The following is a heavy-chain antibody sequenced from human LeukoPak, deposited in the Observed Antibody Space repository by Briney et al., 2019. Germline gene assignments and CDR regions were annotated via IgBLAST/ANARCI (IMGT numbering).Heavy chain of an antibody. V-gene: IGHV1-8*01. CDR3: ARGPESSSWYRVVWFDP. D-gene: IGHD6-13*01. CDR2: MNPNSGNT. J-gene: IGHJ5*02. CDR1: GYTFTSYD. Sequence: ASVKVSCKASGYTFTSYDNNWVRQATGQGLEWMGWMNPNSGNTGYAQKFQGRVTMTRNTSISTAYMELSSLRSEDTAVYYCARGPESSSWYRVVWFDPWGQGTLVTVSS.